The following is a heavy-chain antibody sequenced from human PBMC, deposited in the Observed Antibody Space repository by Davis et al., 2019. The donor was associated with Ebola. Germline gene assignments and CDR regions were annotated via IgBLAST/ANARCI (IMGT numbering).Heavy chain of an antibody. Sequence: LRLSCAISGDSVSSNSAAWNWIRQSPSRGLEWLGRTYYRSKWYNDYAVSVKSRITINPDTSKNQFSLQLNSVTPEDTAVYYCARGGKGLRFLEWRTKLFYGMDVWGQGTTVTVSS. CDR1: GDSVSSNSAA. CDR2: TYYRSKWYN. J-gene: IGHJ6*02. CDR3: ARGGKGLRFLEWRTKLFYGMDV. D-gene: IGHD3-3*01. V-gene: IGHV6-1*01.